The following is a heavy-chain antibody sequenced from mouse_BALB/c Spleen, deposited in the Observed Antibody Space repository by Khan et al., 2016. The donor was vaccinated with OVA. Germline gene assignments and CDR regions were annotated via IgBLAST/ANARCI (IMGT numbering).Heavy chain of an antibody. CDR1: GYTFTSYG. Sequence: QLVQSGPELKKPGETVKISCTASGYTFTSYGMNWVKQSPGKALKWMGWINTYTGEPTYADDFKGRFAFSLETSASTAYLQINNLKNEDTATYFCARPPYFSYTLDYWGQGTSVTVSS. CDR2: INTYTGEP. D-gene: IGHD2-10*01. V-gene: IGHV9-3-1*01. CDR3: ARPPYFSYTLDY. J-gene: IGHJ4*01.